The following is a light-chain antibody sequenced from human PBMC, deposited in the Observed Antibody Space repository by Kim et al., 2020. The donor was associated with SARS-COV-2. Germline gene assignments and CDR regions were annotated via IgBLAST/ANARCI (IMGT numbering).Light chain of an antibody. CDR2: EVN. V-gene: IGLV2-23*02. CDR1: SSDVGSYNL. J-gene: IGLJ1*01. Sequence: QSALTQPASVSGSPGQSITTSCAGTSSDVGSYNLVSWYQQHPGKAPKLMISEVNKRPSGVSNRFSGSKSGNTASLTISGLQAEDEADYYCSSYAPSSSYVFGTGTKVTVL. CDR3: SSYAPSSSYV.